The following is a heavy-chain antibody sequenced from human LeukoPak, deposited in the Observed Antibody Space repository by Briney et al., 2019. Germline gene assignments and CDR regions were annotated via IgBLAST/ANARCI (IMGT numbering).Heavy chain of an antibody. J-gene: IGHJ3*02. CDR1: GFTVSSNY. V-gene: IGHV3-66*01. Sequence: GGSLRLSCAASGFTVSSNYMSWVRQAPGKGLEWVSVIYSGGSTYYADSVKGRFTISRDNSKNTLYLKMNSLRAEDTAVYYCGRDDAFDIWGQGTMVTVSS. CDR3: GRDDAFDI. CDR2: IYSGGST.